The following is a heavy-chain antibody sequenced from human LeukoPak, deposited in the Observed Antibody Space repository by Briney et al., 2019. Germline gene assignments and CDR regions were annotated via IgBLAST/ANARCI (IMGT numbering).Heavy chain of an antibody. CDR3: ARGGVLKSVDN. V-gene: IGHV4-59*01. J-gene: IGHJ4*02. CDR1: GGSISSYY. Sequence: SETLSLTCTVSGGSISSYYWSWIRQPPGEGLEWIGYVYYTGSTNYNPSLKSRVSISVDTSKNQFSLKLSSVTAADTAVYYCARGGVLKSVDNWGQGTLVTVSS. D-gene: IGHD3-16*01. CDR2: VYYTGST.